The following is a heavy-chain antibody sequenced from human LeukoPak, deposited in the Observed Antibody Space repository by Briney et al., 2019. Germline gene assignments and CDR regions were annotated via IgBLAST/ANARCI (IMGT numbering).Heavy chain of an antibody. D-gene: IGHD6-19*01. CDR2: ISGYNGDT. CDR1: GFPFTHHG. CDR3: ARDPTNTSGRYAYFDY. V-gene: IGHV1-18*01. J-gene: IGHJ4*02. Sequence: GASVGVSCKASGFPFTHHGITWVRQAPGQGLEWMGWISGYNGDTNYAQKFQGRVTLTTDTSTSTAYMELRSLRSDDTAVYYCARDPTNTSGRYAYFDYWGQGTLVTVSS.